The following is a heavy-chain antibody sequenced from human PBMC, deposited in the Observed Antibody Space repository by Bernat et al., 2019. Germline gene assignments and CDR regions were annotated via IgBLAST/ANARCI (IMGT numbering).Heavy chain of an antibody. CDR1: GFTFSSYG. V-gene: IGHV3-33*06. J-gene: IGHJ4*02. D-gene: IGHD3-10*01. CDR3: AKTYGSGSYYNRFFDY. CDR2: IWYDGSNK. Sequence: QVQLVESGGGVVQPGRSLRLSCAASGFTFSSYGMHWVRQAPGKGLEWVAVIWYDGSNKYYADSVKGRFTISRDNSKNTLYLQMNSLRAEDTAVYYCAKTYGSGSYYNRFFDYWGQGTLVTVSS.